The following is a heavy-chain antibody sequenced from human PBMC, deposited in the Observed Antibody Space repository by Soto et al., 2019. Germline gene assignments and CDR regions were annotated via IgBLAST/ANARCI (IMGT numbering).Heavy chain of an antibody. Sequence: ASVKVSCKASGYTFTSYYMHWVRQAPGQGLEWMGIINPSGGSTSYAQKFQGRVTMTRDTSTSTVYMELSSLRSEDTAVYYCARSDLVIQLWSSRYFDYWGQGTLVTVSS. D-gene: IGHD5-18*01. V-gene: IGHV1-46*01. J-gene: IGHJ4*02. CDR1: GYTFTSYY. CDR3: ARSDLVIQLWSSRYFDY. CDR2: INPSGGST.